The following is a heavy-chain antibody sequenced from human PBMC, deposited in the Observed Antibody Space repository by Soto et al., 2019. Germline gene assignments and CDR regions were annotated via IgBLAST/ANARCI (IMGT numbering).Heavy chain of an antibody. CDR1: GYTFTSYG. V-gene: IGHV1-18*01. CDR2: ISAHNGNK. CDR3: AREPNYFDY. J-gene: IGHJ4*02. Sequence: QVQLVQSGAEVKKPGASVKVTCKASGYTFTSYGISWVRQAPGQGLEWMGWISAHNGNKKYAQKVQGRVTMTTDTSTSTDYMELRSLRSDDTAVHYCAREPNYFDYWGQGTLVTVSS.